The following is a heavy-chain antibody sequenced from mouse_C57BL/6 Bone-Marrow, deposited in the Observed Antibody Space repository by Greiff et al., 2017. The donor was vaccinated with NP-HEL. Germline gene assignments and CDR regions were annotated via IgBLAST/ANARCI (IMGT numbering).Heavy chain of an antibody. Sequence: QVHVKQSGAELARPGASVKLSCKASGYTFTSYGISWVKQRTGQGLEWIGEIYPRSGNTYYNEKFKGKATLTADKSSSTAYMELRSLTSEDSAVYFCAREGSRNYFDYWGQGTTLTVSS. D-gene: IGHD3-3*01. V-gene: IGHV1-81*01. J-gene: IGHJ2*01. CDR3: AREGSRNYFDY. CDR1: GYTFTSYG. CDR2: IYPRSGNT.